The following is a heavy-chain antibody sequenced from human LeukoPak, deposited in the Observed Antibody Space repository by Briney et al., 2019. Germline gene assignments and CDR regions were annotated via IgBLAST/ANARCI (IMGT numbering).Heavy chain of an antibody. J-gene: IGHJ6*03. V-gene: IGHV4-4*02. D-gene: IGHD6-13*01. CDR3: ARRGSSWYSDYYYYYYMDV. Sequence: PSETLSLTCAVSGGSISSSNWWSWVRQPPGKGLEWIGEIYHSGSTYYNPSLKSRVTISIDTSKNQFSLKLSSVTAADTAVYYCARRGSSWYSDYYYYYYMDVWGKGTTVTVSS. CDR2: IYHSGST. CDR1: GGSISSSNW.